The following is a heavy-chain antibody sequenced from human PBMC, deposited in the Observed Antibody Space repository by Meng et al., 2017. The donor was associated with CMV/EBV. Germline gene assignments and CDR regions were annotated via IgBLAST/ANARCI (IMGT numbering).Heavy chain of an antibody. Sequence: ESLKISCTVSGGSINNYYWNWIRQPPGKGLEWLGYTNHSGSSKYNPTLKSRVIISSDTSKNQYSLKLNSMTAADTAVYFCARVRVTRRAGGGGSLIDSIVDKVATKGYHFDNWGQGTLVTVSS. D-gene: IGHD5-12*01. V-gene: IGHV4-59*01. J-gene: IGHJ4*02. CDR3: ARVRVTRRAGGGGSLIDSIVDKVATKGYHFDN. CDR1: GGSINNYY. CDR2: TNHSGSS.